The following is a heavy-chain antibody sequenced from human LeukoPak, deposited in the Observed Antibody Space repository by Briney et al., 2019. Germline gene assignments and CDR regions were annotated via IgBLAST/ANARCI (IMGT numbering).Heavy chain of an antibody. CDR1: GFTFSSYS. Sequence: GGSLRLSCAASGFTFSSYSMNWVRQAPGKGLEWVSYISSSSSTIYYADSVKGRFTISRDNAKNSLYLQMNSLGDEDTAVYYCAREVDTAMVTFFDYWGQGILVTVSS. J-gene: IGHJ4*02. V-gene: IGHV3-48*02. D-gene: IGHD5-18*01. CDR3: AREVDTAMVTFFDY. CDR2: ISSSSSTI.